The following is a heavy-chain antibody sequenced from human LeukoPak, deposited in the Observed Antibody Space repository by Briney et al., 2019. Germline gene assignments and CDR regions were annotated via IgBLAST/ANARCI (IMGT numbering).Heavy chain of an antibody. CDR3: ARDLLVGAKGVPDY. D-gene: IGHD1-26*01. CDR2: IKQDGSEK. CDR1: GFTFSSYW. J-gene: IGHJ4*02. Sequence: GGSLRLSCAASGFTFSSYWMSRVRQAPGKGLEWVANIKQDGSEKYYVDSVKGRFTISRDNTKNSLYLQMNSLRAEDTAVYYCARDLLVGAKGVPDYWGQGTLVTVSS. V-gene: IGHV3-7*01.